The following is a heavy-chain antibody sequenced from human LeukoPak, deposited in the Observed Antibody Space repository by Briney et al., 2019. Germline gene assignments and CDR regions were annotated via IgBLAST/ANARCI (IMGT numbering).Heavy chain of an antibody. CDR3: TRINYG. J-gene: IGHJ4*02. Sequence: PGGSLRLSCAASGFTFSSYWMHWVRQAPGKGLMWVSRINSDGSTTSYADSVKGRFTISGDNAKNTLYLQMNSLRVEDTAVYYCTRINYGWGQGTLVTVSS. CDR1: GFTFSSYW. D-gene: IGHD3-16*01. CDR2: INSDGSTT. V-gene: IGHV3-74*01.